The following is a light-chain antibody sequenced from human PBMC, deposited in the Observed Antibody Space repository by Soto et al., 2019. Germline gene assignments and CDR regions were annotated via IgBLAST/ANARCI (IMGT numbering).Light chain of an antibody. CDR1: QSISSW. Sequence: DIQMTQSPSTLSASVGDRVTITCRASQSISSWLAWYQQKPGKAPKLLIYKASSLASGVPSRFSGSGSGTEFTLTISSLHHDDFATYYCQQYNSYPETFGQGTKVEIK. J-gene: IGKJ1*01. CDR3: QQYNSYPET. CDR2: KAS. V-gene: IGKV1-5*03.